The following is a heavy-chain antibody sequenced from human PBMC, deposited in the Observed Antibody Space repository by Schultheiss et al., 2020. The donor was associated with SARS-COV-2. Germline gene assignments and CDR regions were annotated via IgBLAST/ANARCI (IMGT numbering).Heavy chain of an antibody. Sequence: SQTLSLTCAVYGGSFSGYYWSWIRQPPGKGLEWIGEINHSGSTNYNPSLKSRVTISVDTSKNQFSLKLSSVTAADTAVYYCARGAPGIAAAGSLDYWGQGTLVTVS. CDR3: ARGAPGIAAAGSLDY. CDR2: INHSGST. CDR1: GGSFSGYY. D-gene: IGHD6-13*01. V-gene: IGHV4-34*01. J-gene: IGHJ4*02.